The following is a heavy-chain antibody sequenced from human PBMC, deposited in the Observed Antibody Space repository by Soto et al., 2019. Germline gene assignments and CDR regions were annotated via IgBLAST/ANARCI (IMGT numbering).Heavy chain of an antibody. V-gene: IGHV3-23*01. CDR1: GFTFSSYA. J-gene: IGHJ3*02. CDR3: ARYFRDGAFDI. Sequence: WGSLRLSGSASGFTFSSYAMSWVRKAPGKGLEWVSAISGSGGSTYYADSVKGRFTISRDNSKNTLYLQMNSQRAEDTAVYYCARYFRDGAFDIWGQGTMVTVS. CDR2: ISGSGGST. D-gene: IGHD3-9*01.